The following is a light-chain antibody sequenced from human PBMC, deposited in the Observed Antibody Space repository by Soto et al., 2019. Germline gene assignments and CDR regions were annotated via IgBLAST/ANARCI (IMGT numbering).Light chain of an antibody. CDR2: DVS. J-gene: IGLJ1*01. CDR1: SSDVGGYNY. Sequence: QSALTQPRSVSGSPGQSVTISCTGTSSDVGGYNYVSWYQQHPGKAPKLMIYDVSKRPSGVPDRFSGSKSGNTASLTISGLQAEDEADYYGSSYTRSSPLGFGTGTKLTVL. CDR3: SSYTRSSPLG. V-gene: IGLV2-11*01.